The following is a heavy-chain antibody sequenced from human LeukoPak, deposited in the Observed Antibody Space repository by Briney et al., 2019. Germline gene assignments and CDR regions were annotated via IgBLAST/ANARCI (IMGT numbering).Heavy chain of an antibody. V-gene: IGHV3-53*01. J-gene: IGHJ1*01. Sequence: GGSLRLSCAASGFTVSSNYMSWVRQAPGKGLEWVSVNYSGGSTYYADSVKGRFTISRDNSKNTLYLQMNSLRAEDTAVYYCARAALWFGETQHWDQGTLVTVSS. CDR2: NYSGGST. D-gene: IGHD3-10*01. CDR1: GFTVSSNY. CDR3: ARAALWFGETQH.